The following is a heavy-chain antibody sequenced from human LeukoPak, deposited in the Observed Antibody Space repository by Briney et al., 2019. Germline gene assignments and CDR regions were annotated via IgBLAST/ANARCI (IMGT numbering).Heavy chain of an antibody. J-gene: IGHJ4*02. CDR3: AKDSRVYSSGWYGGGGDY. D-gene: IGHD6-19*01. CDR2: ISGSGGST. Sequence: GGSLRLSCAASGFTFSSYAMSWVRQAPGKGLEWVSAISGSGGSTYYADSVKGRFTISRDNSKNTLYLQMNSLRAEDTAVYYCAKDSRVYSSGWYGGGGDYWGQGTLVTVSS. CDR1: GFTFSSYA. V-gene: IGHV3-23*01.